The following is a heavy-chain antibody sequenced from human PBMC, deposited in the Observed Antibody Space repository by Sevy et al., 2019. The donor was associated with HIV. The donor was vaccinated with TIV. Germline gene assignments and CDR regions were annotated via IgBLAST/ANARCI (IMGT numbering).Heavy chain of an antibody. J-gene: IGHJ2*01. D-gene: IGHD6-19*01. CDR1: GFTFGDLY. V-gene: IGHV3-72*01. CDR2: IRNRAKSSTT. Sequence: GGSLRLSCAASGFTFGDLYMDWVRQAPGKGLKWIGRIRNRAKSSTTEYAASVKGRFSITRDDSKNLVYIQMNSLKTEDTARYYCAAVAADRGYFNVWGRGTLVTVSS. CDR3: AAVAADRGYFNV.